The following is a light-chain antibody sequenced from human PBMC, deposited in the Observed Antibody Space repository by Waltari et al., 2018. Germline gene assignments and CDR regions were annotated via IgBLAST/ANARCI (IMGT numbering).Light chain of an antibody. J-gene: IGLJ2*01. CDR3: AAWDDSLNALV. V-gene: IGLV1-44*01. CDR2: SDK. CDR1: SPNIGSNP. Sequence: QSVLTQPPSASGTPGQSVTISCSGSSPNIGSNPVQWYQHLPGTAPKLLIFSDKQRPSGVPGRFSGSKSGCSASLAISGLQSYDESLFYCAAWDDSLNALVFGGGTQLTVL.